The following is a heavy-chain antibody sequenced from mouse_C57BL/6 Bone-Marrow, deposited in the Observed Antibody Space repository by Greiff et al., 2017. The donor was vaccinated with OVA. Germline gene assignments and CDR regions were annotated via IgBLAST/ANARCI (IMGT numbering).Heavy chain of an antibody. D-gene: IGHD1-1*01. CDR3: APYYYGYFDY. CDR2: IDPSDSYT. V-gene: IGHV1-50*01. CDR1: GYTFTSYW. Sequence: QVQLQQPGAELVKPGASVKLSCKASGYTFTSYWMQWVKQRPGQGLEWIGEIDPSDSYTNYNQKFKGKATLTVDTSSSTAYMQLSSLTSEDSAVYYCAPYYYGYFDYWGQGTTLTVSS. J-gene: IGHJ2*01.